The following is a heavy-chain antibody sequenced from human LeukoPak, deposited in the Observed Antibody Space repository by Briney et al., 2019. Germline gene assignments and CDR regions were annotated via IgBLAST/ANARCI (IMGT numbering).Heavy chain of an antibody. D-gene: IGHD3-3*02. CDR2: IYYSGST. J-gene: IGHJ5*02. CDR1: GGSISSSSYY. V-gene: IGHV4-39*07. Sequence: SETLSLTCTVSGGSISSSSYYWGWIRQPPGKGLEWIGSIYYSGSTYYNPSLKSRVTISVDTSKNQFSLKLSSVTAADTAVYYCAIRHFPRNKPSRFDPGGQGTLVTVSS. CDR3: AIRHFPRNKPSRFDP.